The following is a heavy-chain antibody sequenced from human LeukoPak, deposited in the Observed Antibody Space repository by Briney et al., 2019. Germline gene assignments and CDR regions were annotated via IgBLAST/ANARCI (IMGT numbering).Heavy chain of an antibody. J-gene: IGHJ4*02. D-gene: IGHD3-16*02. Sequence: GGSLRLSCAASVFTFSSYGMYWVRQAPGKGLEWVAVISYDGSNKYYADSVKGRFTISRDNSKNTLYLQMNSLRAEDTAVYYCARRRAYESGSYRYWGQGTLVTVSS. CDR3: ARRRAYESGSYRY. CDR1: VFTFSSYG. V-gene: IGHV3-30*03. CDR2: ISYDGSNK.